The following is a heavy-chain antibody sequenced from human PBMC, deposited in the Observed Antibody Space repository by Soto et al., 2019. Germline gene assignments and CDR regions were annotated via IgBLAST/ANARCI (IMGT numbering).Heavy chain of an antibody. J-gene: IGHJ6*02. D-gene: IGHD2-15*01. CDR2: ISYDGARK. V-gene: IGHV3-30-3*01. CDR3: SRGDREDTAVVIGARPGEYGMDV. Sequence: GGSLRLSCAASGFTFSSYAMHWVRQAPGKGLEWVAVISYDGARKAYANSVKGRFSISRDTSKNTLYLEMNSLRVEDTAAYYCSRGDREDTAVVIGARPGEYGMDVWGQGTTVTVSS. CDR1: GFTFSSYA.